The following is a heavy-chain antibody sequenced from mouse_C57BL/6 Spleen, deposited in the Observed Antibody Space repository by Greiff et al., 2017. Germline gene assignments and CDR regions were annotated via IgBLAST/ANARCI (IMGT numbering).Heavy chain of an antibody. CDR3: ARSRAGFDY. CDR1: GYTFTSYW. D-gene: IGHD3-1*01. CDR2: IDPSDSYT. Sequence: QVQLQQPGAELVKPGASVKLSCKASGYTFTSYWMQWVKQRPGQGLEWIGEIDPSDSYTNYNQKFKGKATLTVDTSSSTASMQLSSLTSEDSAVYYCARSRAGFDYWGQGTTLTVSS. V-gene: IGHV1-50*01. J-gene: IGHJ2*01.